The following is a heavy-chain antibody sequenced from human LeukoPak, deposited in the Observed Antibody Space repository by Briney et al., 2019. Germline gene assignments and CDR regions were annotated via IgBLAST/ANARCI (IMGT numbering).Heavy chain of an antibody. J-gene: IGHJ4*02. CDR3: AKVNLGGSHLSY. CDR1: GFTSNSYP. D-gene: IGHD1-26*01. CDR2: LRGRGGST. V-gene: IGHV3-23*01. Sequence: PGGSLTLSCTASGFTSNSYPMIWLRRAPGEGLECLSALRGRGGSTFYGDSEKGRFTISRDNSKNALYLKMNNLRAEDTAVYYCAKVNLGGSHLSYWGQGTLVTVSS.